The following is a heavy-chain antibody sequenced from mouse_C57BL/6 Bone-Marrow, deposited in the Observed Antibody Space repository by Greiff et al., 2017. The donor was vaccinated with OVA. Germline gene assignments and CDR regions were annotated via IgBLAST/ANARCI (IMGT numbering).Heavy chain of an antibody. Sequence: EVQLVESGGGLVQPGGSLSLSCAASGFTFTDYYMSWVRQPPGKALEWLGFIRNKANGYTTEYSASVKGRFTISRDNSQSILYLQMNALRAEDSATYYCARYWPYGSSLDYWGQGTTLTVSS. CDR3: ARYWPYGSSLDY. CDR1: GFTFTDYY. J-gene: IGHJ2*01. CDR2: IRNKANGYTT. D-gene: IGHD1-1*01. V-gene: IGHV7-3*01.